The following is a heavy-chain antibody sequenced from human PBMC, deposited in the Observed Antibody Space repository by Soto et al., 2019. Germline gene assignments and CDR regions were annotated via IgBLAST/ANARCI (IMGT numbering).Heavy chain of an antibody. CDR1: GFTFSSYA. Sequence: QVQLVESGGGVVQPGRSLRLSCAASGFTFSSYAMHWVRQAPGKGLEWVAVISYDGSNKYNADSVKGRFTISRDNSKNTVYLQMNSLRTEDTAVYYCARDLTPYYYAMDVWGQGTTVTVSS. V-gene: IGHV3-30-3*01. CDR3: ARDLTPYYYAMDV. J-gene: IGHJ6*02. CDR2: ISYDGSNK.